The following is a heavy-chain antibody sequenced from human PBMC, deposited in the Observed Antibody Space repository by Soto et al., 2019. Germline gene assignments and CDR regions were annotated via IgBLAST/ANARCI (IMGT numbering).Heavy chain of an antibody. Sequence: SETLCVTCAVYGGSFSGYYWSWISQPPGKGLEWIGEINHSGSTNYNPSLKSRVTISVDTSKNQFSLKLSSVTAADTAVYYCARLRGTGWDFDYWGQGTLVTVSS. V-gene: IGHV4-34*01. J-gene: IGHJ4*02. D-gene: IGHD1-1*01. CDR2: INHSGST. CDR1: GGSFSGYY. CDR3: ARLRGTGWDFDY.